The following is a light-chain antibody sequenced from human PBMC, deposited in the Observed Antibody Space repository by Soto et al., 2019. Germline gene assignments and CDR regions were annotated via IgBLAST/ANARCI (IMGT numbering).Light chain of an antibody. V-gene: IGLV2-8*01. CDR3: SSYAGSNNLLYV. CDR2: EAS. CDR1: SSDVGGYNY. J-gene: IGLJ1*01. Sequence: QSALTQPPSASGSPGQSVTISCTGTSSDVGGYNYVSWYQQHPGKAPKLMIYEASKRPSGVPERFSGSKSGNTASLTVSGLQAEDEADYYCSSYAGSNNLLYVFGTGTKVTVL.